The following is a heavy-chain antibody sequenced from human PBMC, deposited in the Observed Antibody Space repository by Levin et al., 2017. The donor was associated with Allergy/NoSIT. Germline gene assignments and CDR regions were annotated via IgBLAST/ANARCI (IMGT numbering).Heavy chain of an antibody. J-gene: IGHJ4*02. D-gene: IGHD2-21*01. Sequence: GESLKISCAASGFSFSGYAMHWIRQAPGKGLEYVSAISNDGGTTFYANSVKDRFTISRDKSMNTLYLQMGSLRVEDMAVYHCARVAVGDHFDYWGQGTLVTVSS. CDR1: GFSFSGYA. CDR2: ISNDGGTT. CDR3: ARVAVGDHFDY. V-gene: IGHV3-64*01.